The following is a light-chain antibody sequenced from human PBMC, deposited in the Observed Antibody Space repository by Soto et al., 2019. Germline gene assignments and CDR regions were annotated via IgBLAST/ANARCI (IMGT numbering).Light chain of an antibody. Sequence: QSALTQPPSASGTPGQGVTISCSGSSSNIEFNYVYWYQYLPGTAPKLLIYRNDQRPSGVPDRFYDSKSGATASLAISGLRSEDEAEYSCATWDDSLSGVVFGGGT. CDR1: SSNIEFNY. CDR2: RND. CDR3: ATWDDSLSGVV. J-gene: IGLJ3*02. V-gene: IGLV1-47*01.